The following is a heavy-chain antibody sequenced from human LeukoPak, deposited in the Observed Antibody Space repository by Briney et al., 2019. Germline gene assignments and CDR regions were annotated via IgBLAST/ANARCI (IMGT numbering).Heavy chain of an antibody. CDR2: INHSGST. CDR3: ARGPYSSGWYDFGYFQH. CDR1: GGSFSGYY. D-gene: IGHD6-19*01. J-gene: IGHJ1*01. V-gene: IGHV4-34*01. Sequence: SETLSLTCAVYGGSFSGYYWSWIRQPPGKGLEWIGEINHSGSTNYNPSLKSRVTISVGTSKNQFSLKLSSVTAADTAVYYCARGPYSSGWYDFGYFQHWGQGTLVTVSS.